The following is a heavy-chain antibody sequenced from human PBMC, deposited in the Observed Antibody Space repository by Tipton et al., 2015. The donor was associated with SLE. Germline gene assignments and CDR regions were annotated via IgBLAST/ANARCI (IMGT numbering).Heavy chain of an antibody. V-gene: IGHV4-39*01. CDR2: IYYSGST. Sequence: LRLSCTVSGGSISSSSYYWGWIRQPPGKGLEWIGSIYYSGSTYYNPSLKSRVTISVDTSKNQFSLKLSSVTAADTAVYYCARQEKGDAFDIWGQGTMVTVSS. CDR1: GGSISSSSYY. CDR3: ARQEKGDAFDI. J-gene: IGHJ3*02.